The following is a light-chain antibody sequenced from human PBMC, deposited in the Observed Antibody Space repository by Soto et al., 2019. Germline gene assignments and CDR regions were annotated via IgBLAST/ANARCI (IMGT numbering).Light chain of an antibody. CDR1: QSVSSSF. Sequence: EIVLTQSPGSLSLSPGEGATLSCRASQSVSSSFFAWYQQKPGQAPSLLIYGASRRATGVPDRCSGSGSGTDFTLSISRLEPEDFAVYYCQQYESSVTFGQGTKVEIK. CDR2: GAS. CDR3: QQYESSVT. J-gene: IGKJ1*01. V-gene: IGKV3-20*01.